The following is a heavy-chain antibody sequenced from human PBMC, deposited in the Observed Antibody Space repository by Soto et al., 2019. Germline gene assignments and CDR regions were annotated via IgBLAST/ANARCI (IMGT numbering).Heavy chain of an antibody. CDR2: ISYDGSNK. Sequence: PGGSLRLSCAASGFTFSSYGMHWVRQAPGKGLEWVAVISYDGSNKYYADSVKGRFTISRDNSKNTLYLQMNSLRAEDTAVYYCVNDHGSGYDAFDIWGQGIMVNVS. V-gene: IGHV3-30*18. CDR3: VNDHGSGYDAFDI. D-gene: IGHD3-22*01. J-gene: IGHJ3*02. CDR1: GFTFSSYG.